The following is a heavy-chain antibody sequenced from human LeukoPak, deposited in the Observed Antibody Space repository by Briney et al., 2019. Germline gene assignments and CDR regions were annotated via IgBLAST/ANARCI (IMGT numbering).Heavy chain of an antibody. CDR1: SASITSSPYF. CDR3: AANSADYNTLGSSYKV. V-gene: IGHV4-39*02. J-gene: IGHJ4*02. D-gene: IGHD3-10*01. Sequence: PSETLSLTCTVSSASITSSPYFWAWIRQSPGKGLEWIGTISYTGTTYYNLSLMSRVSISVDTSKNHFSLKLSSVTAADTAVYYCAANSADYNTLGSSYKVWGQGTLVTVSS. CDR2: ISYTGTT.